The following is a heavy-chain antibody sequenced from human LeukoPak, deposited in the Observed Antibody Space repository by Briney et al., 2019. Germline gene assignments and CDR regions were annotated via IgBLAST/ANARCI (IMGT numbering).Heavy chain of an antibody. J-gene: IGHJ4*02. D-gene: IGHD3-22*01. CDR3: ARDATYYYDSSGYYSY. V-gene: IGHV3-11*04. Sequence: GGSLRLSCAASGFTFSDYYMSWIRQAPGKGLEWVSYISSSGSTTYYADSVKGRFTISRDNAKNSLYLQMNSLRAEDTAVYYCARDATYYYDSSGYYSYWGQGTLVTVSS. CDR2: ISSSGSTT. CDR1: GFTFSDYY.